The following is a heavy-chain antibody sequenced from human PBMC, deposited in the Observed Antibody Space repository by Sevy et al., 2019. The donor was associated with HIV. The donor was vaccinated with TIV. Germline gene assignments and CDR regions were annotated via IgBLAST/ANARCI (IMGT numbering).Heavy chain of an antibody. CDR2: INPNSGGT. J-gene: IGHJ5*02. V-gene: IGHV1-2*02. CDR1: GYTFTGYY. CDR3: ARSLVKYCSGGSCYEFDP. Sequence: ASMKVSCKASGYTFTGYYMHWVRQAPGQGLEWMGWINPNSGGTNYTQKFQGRVTMTRDTSISTAYMGLSRLRSDDTAVYYCARSLVKYCSGGSCYEFDPWGQGTLVTVSS. D-gene: IGHD2-15*01.